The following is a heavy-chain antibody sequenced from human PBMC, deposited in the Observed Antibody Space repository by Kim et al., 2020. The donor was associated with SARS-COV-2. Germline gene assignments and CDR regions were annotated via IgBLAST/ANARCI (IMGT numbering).Heavy chain of an antibody. CDR1: GFTFSSYE. D-gene: IGHD3-10*01. V-gene: IGHV3-48*03. Sequence: GGSLRLSCAASGFTFSSYEMNWVRQAPGKGLEWVSYISSSGSTIYYADSVKGRFTISRDNAKNSLYLQMNSLRAEDTAVYYCATLSPLITMVENYFDYWGQGTLVTVSS. CDR3: ATLSPLITMVENYFDY. J-gene: IGHJ4*02. CDR2: ISSSGSTI.